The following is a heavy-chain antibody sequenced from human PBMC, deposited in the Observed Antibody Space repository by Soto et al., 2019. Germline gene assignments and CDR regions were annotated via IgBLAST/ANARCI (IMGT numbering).Heavy chain of an antibody. D-gene: IGHD3-22*01. V-gene: IGHV3-7*04. CDR1: GFTFSSHW. J-gene: IGHJ3*02. CDR2: IKPDGSEK. Sequence: GGSLRLSCAAFGFTFSSHWMSWVRQAPGKGLEWVANIKPDGSEKWYVDSVKGRFTISRDNAKNSLYLQMNSLRAEDTAVYYCARGDYYDSSGPFSDAFDIWGQGTMVTVSS. CDR3: ARGDYYDSSGPFSDAFDI.